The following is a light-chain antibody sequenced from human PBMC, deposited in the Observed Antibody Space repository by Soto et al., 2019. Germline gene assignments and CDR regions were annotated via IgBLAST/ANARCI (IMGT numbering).Light chain of an antibody. CDR3: HQYGRSPIFT. CDR1: QSVSSY. J-gene: IGKJ3*01. Sequence: EIVLTQSPATLSLSPGARATLSCRASQSVSSYLAWYQQKPGQAPRLLIYDTSNRATGIPARFSGSGSGTDFTLTISSLEPEDFAVYYCHQYGRSPIFTFGPGTKVDIK. V-gene: IGKV3-11*01. CDR2: DTS.